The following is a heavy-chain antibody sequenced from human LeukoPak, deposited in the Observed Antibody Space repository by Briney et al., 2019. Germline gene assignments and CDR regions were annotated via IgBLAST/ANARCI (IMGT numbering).Heavy chain of an antibody. CDR3: ARDGIVATIFAAFDI. J-gene: IGHJ3*02. CDR1: GFSFSSYG. Sequence: PGGSLRLSCAASGFSFSSYGMSWVRQAPGKGLEWVAVISYDGSNKYYADSVKGRFTISRDNAKSSLYLQMNSLRAEDTAVYYCARDGIVATIFAAFDIWGQGTMVTVSS. CDR2: ISYDGSNK. V-gene: IGHV3-30*03. D-gene: IGHD3-10*02.